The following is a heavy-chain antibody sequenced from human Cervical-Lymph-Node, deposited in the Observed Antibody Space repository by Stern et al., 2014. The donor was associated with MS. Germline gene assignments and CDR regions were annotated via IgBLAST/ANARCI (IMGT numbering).Heavy chain of an antibody. J-gene: IGHJ6*02. V-gene: IGHV1-69*01. CDR3: ARDGRHTNNFGLDV. Sequence: QVQLMQSGAEVKKPGSSVKVSCKASGGTFNVYAINWLRQAPGQGLEWMGGIIPGMGTANYAQNFQGRVTITADASTRTSSMQLSSLRSDDTAVYYCARDGRHTNNFGLDVWGQGTTVTVSS. CDR1: GGTFNVYA. CDR2: IIPGMGTA.